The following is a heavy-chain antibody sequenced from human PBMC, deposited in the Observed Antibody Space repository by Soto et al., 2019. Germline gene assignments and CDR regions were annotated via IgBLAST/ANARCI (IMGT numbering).Heavy chain of an antibody. J-gene: IGHJ4*02. CDR3: AKGGRQWLVTSDFNY. D-gene: IGHD6-19*01. Sequence: TGGSLRLSCAASGFTFSSYGMHWVRQAPGKGLEWVAVISHDGSNTYYADSVKGRFTISRDSSKNTVSLEMTSLRAEDTAVYYCAKGGRQWLVTSDFNYWGQGALVTVSS. CDR1: GFTFSSYG. V-gene: IGHV3-30*18. CDR2: ISHDGSNT.